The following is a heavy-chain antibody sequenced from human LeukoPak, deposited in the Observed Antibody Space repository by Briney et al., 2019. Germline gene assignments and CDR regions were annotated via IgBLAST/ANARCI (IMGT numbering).Heavy chain of an antibody. D-gene: IGHD6-13*01. V-gene: IGHV4-59*08. J-gene: IGHJ4*02. CDR2: IYYNGST. CDR1: RGSISSYY. Sequence: SETLSLTCTVSRGSISSYYWTWIRQPPGKGLEWIGYIYYNGSTNYNPSLKSRVTISVGASKNLFSLKLTSVTAADTAVYYCARQSRGIAVAGLDYWGQGTLVTVSS. CDR3: ARQSRGIAVAGLDY.